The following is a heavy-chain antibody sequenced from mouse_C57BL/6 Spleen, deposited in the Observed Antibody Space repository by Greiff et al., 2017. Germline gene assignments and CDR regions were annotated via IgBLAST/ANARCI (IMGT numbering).Heavy chain of an antibody. CDR1: GYTFTDYE. V-gene: IGHV1-15*01. D-gene: IGHD2-1*01. CDR3: TRGHYGNYSY. J-gene: IGHJ2*01. Sequence: VQLQQSGAELVRPGASVTLSCKASGYTFTDYEMHWVKQTPVHGLEWIGAIDPETGGTAYNQKFKGKAILTADKSSSTAYMELRILTSEDSAVYYCTRGHYGNYSYWGQGTTLTVSS. CDR2: IDPETGGT.